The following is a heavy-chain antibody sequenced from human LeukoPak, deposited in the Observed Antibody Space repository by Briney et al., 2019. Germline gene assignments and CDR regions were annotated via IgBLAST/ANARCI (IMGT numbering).Heavy chain of an antibody. CDR2: IKSQSDGGTT. Sequence: PGGSLRLSCAASGIXVSDTYMTWVRQAPGKGLEWVGRIKSQSDGGTTDNAAPVKGRFTISRDDSKNTLYLQMNSLKIEDTAVYYCTTLHYYDSSGYYFTYWGQGTLVTVSS. CDR3: TTLHYYDSSGYYFTY. V-gene: IGHV3-15*01. J-gene: IGHJ4*02. CDR1: GIXVSDTY. D-gene: IGHD3-22*01.